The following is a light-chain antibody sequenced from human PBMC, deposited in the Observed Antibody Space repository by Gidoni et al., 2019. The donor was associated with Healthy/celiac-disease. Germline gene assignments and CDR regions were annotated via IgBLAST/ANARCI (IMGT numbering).Light chain of an antibody. Sequence: DIQMTQSPSSLSASVGDRVTITCRASQSISSYLNWYQQKPGKAPKLLIYAASSLQSGVPSRFSGSGSGTDFTLTISRLQPEEFATYYCQQSYSTLFTFGPGTKVEIK. CDR3: QQSYSTLFT. J-gene: IGKJ3*01. CDR2: AAS. V-gene: IGKV1-39*01. CDR1: QSISSY.